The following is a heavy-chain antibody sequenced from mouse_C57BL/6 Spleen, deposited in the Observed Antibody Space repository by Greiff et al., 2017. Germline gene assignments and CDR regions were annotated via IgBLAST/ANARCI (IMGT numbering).Heavy chain of an antibody. J-gene: IGHJ4*01. CDR3: ARGTMIRGYAMDY. V-gene: IGHV1-72*01. D-gene: IGHD2-4*01. CDR1: GYTFTSYW. Sequence: QVQLQQPGAELVKPGASVKLSCKASGYTFTSYWMHWVKQRPGRGLEWIGRIDPNSGGTKYNEKFKSKATLTVDKPSSTAYVQLSSLTSEDSAVYYCARGTMIRGYAMDYWGQGASVTVSS. CDR2: IDPNSGGT.